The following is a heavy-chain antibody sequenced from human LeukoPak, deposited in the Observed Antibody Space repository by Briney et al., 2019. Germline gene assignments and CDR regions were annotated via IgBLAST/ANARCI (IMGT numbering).Heavy chain of an antibody. Sequence: PGGSLRLSCAASGFTFNRYTMNWVRQAPGKGLEWVSSISSSGTYIYYADSVRGRFTISRDNAKNSLYLQMNSLGAEDAAVYYCARCRDPDLQTYYDLWSGYFITAFGFWGQGSQVTVSS. CDR1: GFTFNRYT. CDR3: ARCRDPDLQTYYDLWSGYFITAFGF. CDR2: ISSSGTYI. J-gene: IGHJ4*02. V-gene: IGHV3-21*01. D-gene: IGHD3-3*01.